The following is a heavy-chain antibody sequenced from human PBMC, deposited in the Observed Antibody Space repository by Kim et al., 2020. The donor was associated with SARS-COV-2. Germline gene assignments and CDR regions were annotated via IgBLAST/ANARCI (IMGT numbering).Heavy chain of an antibody. V-gene: IGHV4-39*01. D-gene: IGHD6-19*01. Sequence: SETLSLTCTVSGGSISSSSYYWGWIRQPPGKGLEWIGSIYYSGSTYYNPSLKSRVTISVDTSKNQFSLKLSSVTAADTAVYYCARPSSVAGTSAWAEFDPWGQGTLVTVSS. J-gene: IGHJ5*02. CDR1: GGSISSSSYY. CDR2: IYYSGST. CDR3: ARPSSVAGTSAWAEFDP.